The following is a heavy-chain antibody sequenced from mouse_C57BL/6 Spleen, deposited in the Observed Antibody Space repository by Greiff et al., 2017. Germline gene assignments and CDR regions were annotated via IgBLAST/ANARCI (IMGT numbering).Heavy chain of an antibody. CDR2: IYPGDGDT. CDR3: AREGGPA. J-gene: IGHJ4*01. Sequence: VKVVESGPELVKPGASVKISCKASGYAFSSSWMNWVKQRPGKGLEWIGRIYPGDGDTNYNGKFKGKATLTADKSSSTAYMQLSSLTSEDSAVYFCAREGGPAWGQGTSVTVSS. CDR1: GYAFSSSW. V-gene: IGHV1-82*01.